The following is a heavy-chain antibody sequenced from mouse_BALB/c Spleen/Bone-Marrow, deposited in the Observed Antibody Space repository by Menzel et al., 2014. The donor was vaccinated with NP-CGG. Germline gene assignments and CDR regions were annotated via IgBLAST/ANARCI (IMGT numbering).Heavy chain of an antibody. CDR3: ARNYYGSFAY. D-gene: IGHD1-1*01. CDR1: GFTFSNYA. Sequence: EVKLQESGGDLVKPGGSLKLSCAAPGFTFSNYALSWVRQTPEKRLGWSASFSTGGSTYYLDSVKGRFTISRDSARNILYLQMSSLRSEDTAMYYCARNYYGSFAYWGQGTLVTVSA. CDR2: FSTGGST. J-gene: IGHJ3*01. V-gene: IGHV5-6-5*01.